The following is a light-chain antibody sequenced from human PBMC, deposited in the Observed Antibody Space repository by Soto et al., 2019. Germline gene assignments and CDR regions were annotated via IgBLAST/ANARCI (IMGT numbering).Light chain of an antibody. CDR2: DAP. Sequence: DIQMTQSPSTLSASVGDKVTITCRASQTISFWLAWYQQKPGKAPKLLIYDAPSLESGGPSRFRGSGSGTEFTLTISSLQPDDFATYYCQQYHSSPYTFGQGTKLEIQ. CDR3: QQYHSSPYT. J-gene: IGKJ2*01. V-gene: IGKV1-5*01. CDR1: QTISFW.